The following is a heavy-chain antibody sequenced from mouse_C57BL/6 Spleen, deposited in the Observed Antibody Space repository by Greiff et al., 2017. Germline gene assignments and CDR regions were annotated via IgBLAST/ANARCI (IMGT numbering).Heavy chain of an antibody. CDR3: ARCSGTDWDFDV. J-gene: IGHJ1*03. CDR1: GYTFTSYW. CDR2: IYPGSGST. D-gene: IGHD3-3*01. V-gene: IGHV1-55*01. Sequence: QVQLKQPGAELVKPGASVKMSCKASGYTFTSYWITWVKQRPGQGLEWIGDIYPGSGSTNYNEKFKSKATLTVDTSSSTAYMQLTSLTSEDSAVYYCARCSGTDWDFDVWGTGTTVTVSS.